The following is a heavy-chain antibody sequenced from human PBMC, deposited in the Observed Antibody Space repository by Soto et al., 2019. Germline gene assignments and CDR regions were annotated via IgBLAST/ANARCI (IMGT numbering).Heavy chain of an antibody. D-gene: IGHD3-16*01. J-gene: IGHJ5*02. CDR2: INHSGST. V-gene: IGHV4-34*01. CDR1: GGSFSGYY. CDR3: AREGLTGGVGWFGP. Sequence: SETLSLTCAVYGGSFSGYYWSWIRQPPGKGLEWIGEINHSGSTNYNPSLKSRVTISVDTSKNQFSLKLSSVTAADTAVYYCAREGLTGGVGWFGPWGQGTLVTVSS.